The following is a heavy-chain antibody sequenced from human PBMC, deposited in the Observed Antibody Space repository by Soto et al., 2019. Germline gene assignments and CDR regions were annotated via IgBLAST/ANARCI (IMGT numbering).Heavy chain of an antibody. Sequence: GGSLRLSCAASGFTFSDYYMSWIRQAPGKGLEWVSYISSSGSTIYYADSVKGRFTISRDNAKNSLYLQMNSLRAEDTAVYYCARDRNANQLVSYYWGQGTLVTVSS. D-gene: IGHD6-6*01. CDR1: GFTFSDYY. J-gene: IGHJ4*02. CDR3: ARDRNANQLVSYY. V-gene: IGHV3-11*01. CDR2: ISSSGSTI.